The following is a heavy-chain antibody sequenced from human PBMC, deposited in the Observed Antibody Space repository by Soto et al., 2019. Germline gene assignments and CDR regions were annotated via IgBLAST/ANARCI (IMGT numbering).Heavy chain of an antibody. CDR3: ARDIVQQLTAKRYYYYGMDV. V-gene: IGHV3-33*01. J-gene: IGHJ6*02. D-gene: IGHD6-13*01. CDR2: IWYDGSNK. Sequence: GGSLRLSCAASGFTFSSYGMHWVRQAPGKGLEWVAVIWYDGSNKYYADSVKGRFTISRDNSKNTLYLQMNSLRAEDMAVYYCARDIVQQLTAKRYYYYGMDVWGQGTTVTVSS. CDR1: GFTFSSYG.